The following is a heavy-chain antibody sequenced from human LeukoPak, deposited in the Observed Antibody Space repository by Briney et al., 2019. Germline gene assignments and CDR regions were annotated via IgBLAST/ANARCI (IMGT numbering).Heavy chain of an antibody. Sequence: SQTLSLTCAVSGGSISSGGYSWSWIRQPPGKGLEWIGYIYHSGSTYYNPSLKSRVTISVDRSKNQFSLKLSSVTAADTAVYYCARGAYCGGDCYPYYFGYWGRGTLVTVSS. J-gene: IGHJ4*02. CDR3: ARGAYCGGDCYPYYFGY. CDR2: IYHSGST. D-gene: IGHD2-21*02. CDR1: GGSISSGGYS. V-gene: IGHV4-30-2*01.